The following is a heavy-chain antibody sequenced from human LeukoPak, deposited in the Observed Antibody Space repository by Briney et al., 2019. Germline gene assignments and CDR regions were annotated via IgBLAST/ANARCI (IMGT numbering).Heavy chain of an antibody. V-gene: IGHV3-15*01. CDR2: IKGKTDGGTT. CDR3: TTVVSRGSYFYYYYYMDV. D-gene: IGHD1-26*01. Sequence: GGSLRLSCAASGFTFSNAWMSWVRQAPGKGLEWVGRIKGKTDGGTTDYAAPVKGRFTISRDDSKNTLYLQMNSLKTEDTAAYYCTTVVSRGSYFYYYYYMDVWGKGTTVTVSS. J-gene: IGHJ6*03. CDR1: GFTFSNAW.